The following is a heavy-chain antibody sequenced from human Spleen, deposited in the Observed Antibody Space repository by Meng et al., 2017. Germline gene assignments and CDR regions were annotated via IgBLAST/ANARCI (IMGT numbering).Heavy chain of an antibody. CDR1: GGSISTSGYY. Sequence: QPQLQESGPGLVKPSEALSLTCSVSGGSISTSGYYWGWIRQPPGKGLEWIGSIGHSGTTYYTPSLKSRVTVSVDTSRSQFSLELTSVTAADTAVYYCVRSRAWVRTGFDPWGQGTLVTVSS. CDR2: IGHSGTT. J-gene: IGHJ5*02. D-gene: IGHD1/OR15-1a*01. V-gene: IGHV4-39*01. CDR3: VRSRAWVRTGFDP.